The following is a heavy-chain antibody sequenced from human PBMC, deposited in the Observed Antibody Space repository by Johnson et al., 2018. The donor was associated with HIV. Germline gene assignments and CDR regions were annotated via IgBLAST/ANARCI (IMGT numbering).Heavy chain of an antibody. CDR2: IKHDGSDK. Sequence: VQLVESGGGLVQPGGSLRLSCAASGFTFSSYWMSWVRQAPGKGLEWVANIKHDGSDKYYVDSVKGRFTISRDNAKNSLFLQMNSLRAEDTALYYCASCIAPDAFDIWGQGTMVTVSS. V-gene: IGHV3-7*03. D-gene: IGHD2-21*01. CDR3: ASCIAPDAFDI. CDR1: GFTFSSYW. J-gene: IGHJ3*02.